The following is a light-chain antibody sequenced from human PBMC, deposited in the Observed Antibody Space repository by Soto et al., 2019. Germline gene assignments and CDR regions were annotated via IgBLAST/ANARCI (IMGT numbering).Light chain of an antibody. Sequence: QSALTQPASVSGSPGQSITISCTGTSSDVGAYNYVSWYQQHPGKAPKLMIYEVSNRPSGVSNRFSGSKSGNTASLTISGLQAEEEADYYCSSYTTSSTLVFGGGTKLTVL. V-gene: IGLV2-14*01. CDR3: SSYTTSSTLV. CDR1: SSDVGAYNY. CDR2: EVS. J-gene: IGLJ3*02.